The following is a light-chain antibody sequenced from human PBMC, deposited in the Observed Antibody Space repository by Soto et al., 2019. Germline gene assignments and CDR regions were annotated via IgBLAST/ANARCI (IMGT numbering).Light chain of an antibody. J-gene: IGKJ4*01. CDR1: QSIGSGY. Sequence: ENVLTQSPGTLSLSPGERATLSCRASQSIGSGYVAWYQQKPGQAPRLLIYDAHSRATGIPDRFSGSGSGTDFTLTISRLEPEVFAIYYCQQDGGSPLVTFGGGTKIDIK. V-gene: IGKV3-20*01. CDR2: DAH. CDR3: QQDGGSPLVT.